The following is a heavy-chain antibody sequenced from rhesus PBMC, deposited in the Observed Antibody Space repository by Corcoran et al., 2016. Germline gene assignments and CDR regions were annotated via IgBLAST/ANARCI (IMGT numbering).Heavy chain of an antibody. D-gene: IGHD3-3*01. CDR3: ARGGIFGRVTGCGLDS. V-gene: IGHV3-54*02. CDR1: GFTFSSYG. CDR2: ICYDESNK. J-gene: IGHJ6*01. Sequence: EVQLVESGGGLVQPGGSLRLSCAASGFTFSSYGMHLVRMAPGKGLEWVAVICYDESNKYYADYVKQRITISREDSKKMLYLQKDSLKLEETAVYYCARGGIFGRVTGCGLDSWGQGVVVTVSS.